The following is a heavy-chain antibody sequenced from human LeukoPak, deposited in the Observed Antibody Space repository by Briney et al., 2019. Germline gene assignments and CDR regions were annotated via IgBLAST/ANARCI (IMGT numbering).Heavy chain of an antibody. D-gene: IGHD4-17*01. V-gene: IGHV5-51*01. CDR3: ARRGYPYGNWFDS. J-gene: IGHJ5*01. Sequence: GESLKISCKGSGYSFTSYWIAWVRQMPGTGLEWMGIISPGDSATRYSPSFQGQVTISADKSINTACLQWSSLKASDTAIYYCARRGYPYGNWFDSWGQGILVTVSS. CDR2: ISPGDSAT. CDR1: GYSFTSYW.